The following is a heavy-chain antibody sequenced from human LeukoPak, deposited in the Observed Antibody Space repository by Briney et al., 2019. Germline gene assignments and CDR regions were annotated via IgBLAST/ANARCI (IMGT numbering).Heavy chain of an antibody. CDR2: IYYSGRT. D-gene: IGHD3-22*01. V-gene: IGHV4-30-4*01. J-gene: IGHJ4*02. CDR3: ARLYYYDSSGYTALYYFDY. Sequence: SETLSLTCTVSGDSITSVDYYWRCIRRPPGTALEWLAYIYYSGRTYYNPSLKLRFTISVDTSKNQFSLKLSSVTPADTAVYYCARLYYYDSSGYTALYYFDYWGQGTLVTVSS. CDR1: GDSITSVDYY.